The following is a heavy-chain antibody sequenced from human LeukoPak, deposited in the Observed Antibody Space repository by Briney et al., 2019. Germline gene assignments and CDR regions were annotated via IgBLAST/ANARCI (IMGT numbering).Heavy chain of an antibody. D-gene: IGHD3-9*01. CDR3: ARLPPYYDLLTGYKYYYYYMDV. V-gene: IGHV5-51*01. J-gene: IGHJ6*03. CDR1: GYNFTTHW. Sequence: LGESLKISCKCSGYNFTTHWIGWVRQMPGKGLEWIGIIYPGESDTRYSTFFQGQITISADKCISTAYLQWSSLKASDTAMYYCARLPPYYDLLTGYKYYYYYMDVWGKGTTVTVSS. CDR2: IYPGESDT.